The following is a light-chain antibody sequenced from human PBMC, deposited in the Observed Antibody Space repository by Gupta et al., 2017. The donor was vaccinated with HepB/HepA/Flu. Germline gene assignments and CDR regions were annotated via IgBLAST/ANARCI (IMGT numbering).Light chain of an antibody. Sequence: DIQMTQSPSSLSAFVGDRVTITCRASQSISTCLNWYQQKAGRAPKLLIYTASSFQSGVPSRFSGSGSGTDFALTISSLQPEDFPTYYCQQSDITPLTFGGGTKMEIK. CDR1: QSISTC. J-gene: IGKJ4*01. V-gene: IGKV1-39*01. CDR3: QQSDITPLT. CDR2: TAS.